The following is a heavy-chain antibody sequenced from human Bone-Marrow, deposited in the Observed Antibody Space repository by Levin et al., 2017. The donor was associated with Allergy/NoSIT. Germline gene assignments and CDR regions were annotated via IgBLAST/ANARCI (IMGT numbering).Heavy chain of an antibody. D-gene: IGHD6-13*01. CDR2: IRSKAYGGTT. CDR3: TRDGLIAAAGLFDY. V-gene: IGHV3-49*03. CDR1: GFTFGDYA. Sequence: GGSLRLSCTASGFTFGDYAMSWFRQAPGKGLEWVGFIRSKAYGGTTEYAASVKGRFTISRDDSKSIAYLQMNSLKTEDTAVYYCTRDGLIAAAGLFDYWGQGTLVTVSS. J-gene: IGHJ4*02.